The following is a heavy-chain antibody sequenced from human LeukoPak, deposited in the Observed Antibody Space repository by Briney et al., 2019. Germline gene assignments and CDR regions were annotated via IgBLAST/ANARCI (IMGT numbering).Heavy chain of an antibody. CDR1: GYTFTGYY. J-gene: IGHJ3*02. CDR3: ARAASTSPAAFDI. CDR2: INPNSGGT. Sequence: ASVKVSCKASGYTFTGYYMHWVRQAPGQGLEWMGWINPNSGGTNYAQKFQGRVTMTRDTSISTAYMELSSLTSEDTAVYYCARAASTSPAAFDIWGQGTVVTVSS. V-gene: IGHV1-2*02.